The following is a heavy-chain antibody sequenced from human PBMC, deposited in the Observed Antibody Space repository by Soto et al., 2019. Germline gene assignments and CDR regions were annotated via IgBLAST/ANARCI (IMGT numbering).Heavy chain of an antibody. J-gene: IGHJ6*01. CDR3: SSGFVGSTGDYYAMDY. CDR1: GGTFTSYT. Sequence: QVQLVQSGAEVKKPGSSVRVSCKASGGTFTSYTFSWIRQAPGQGLEWMGGIIPIFGTTDYAQKFQGRVTIIADETKYTAYKVLRSLTCEDTVVYCRSSGFVGSTGDYYAMDYGGQGATVTVSS. CDR2: IIPIFGTT. D-gene: IGHD3-16*01. V-gene: IGHV1-69*01.